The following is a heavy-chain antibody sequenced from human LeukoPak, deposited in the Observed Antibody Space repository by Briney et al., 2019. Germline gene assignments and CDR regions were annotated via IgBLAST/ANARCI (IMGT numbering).Heavy chain of an antibody. V-gene: IGHV1-69*06. CDR2: IIPIFGTA. CDR3: ARTYYYGSGSYPQEDIYYYYMDV. Sequence: SVKVSCKASGGTFSSYAISWVRQAPGQGLEWMGGIIPIFGTANYAQKFQGRVTITADKSTSTAYMELSSLRSEDTAVYYCARTYYYGSGSYPQEDIYYYYMDVWGKGTTVTISS. D-gene: IGHD3-10*01. J-gene: IGHJ6*03. CDR1: GGTFSSYA.